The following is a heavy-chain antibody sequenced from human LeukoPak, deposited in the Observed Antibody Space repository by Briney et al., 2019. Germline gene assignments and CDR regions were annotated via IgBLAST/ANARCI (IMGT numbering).Heavy chain of an antibody. D-gene: IGHD3-22*01. V-gene: IGHV1-8*01. CDR2: MNPKNGNT. CDR1: RYTFITYD. J-gene: IGHJ4*02. CDR3: TRGRYETSGYGAGG. Sequence: ASVKVSCKASRYTFITYDINWVRQATGHGLEWMGWMNPKNGNTGYAQRFQGRVTMTRDTSISTAYLQLSSLTSEDTAVYYCTRGRYETSGYGAGGWGQGTPVTVAS.